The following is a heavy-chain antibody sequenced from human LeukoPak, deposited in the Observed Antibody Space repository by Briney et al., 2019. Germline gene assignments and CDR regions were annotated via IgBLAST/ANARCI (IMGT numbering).Heavy chain of an antibody. CDR2: IKQDGSEK. Sequence: GGSLGLSCAASGFTFSSYWMSWVRQAPGKGLEWVANIKQDGSEKYYVDSVKGRFTISRDNAKNSLYLQMNSLRAEDTAVYYCARAGPFGESYFDYWGQGTLVTVSS. V-gene: IGHV3-7*01. D-gene: IGHD3-10*01. J-gene: IGHJ4*02. CDR1: GFTFSSYW. CDR3: ARAGPFGESYFDY.